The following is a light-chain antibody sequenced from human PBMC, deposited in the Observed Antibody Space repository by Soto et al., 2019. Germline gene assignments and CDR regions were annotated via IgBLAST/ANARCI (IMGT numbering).Light chain of an antibody. V-gene: IGKV3-15*01. J-gene: IGKJ5*01. CDR2: GAS. Sequence: EIVMTQSPATLSVSPGERATLSCRASQSVSSNLAWYQLKPGQAPRLLIYGASTRATGIPTRFSGSGSGTEFTLTISSLQSEDSVIYYCQQYSNWPITFGQGTRLEIK. CDR3: QQYSNWPIT. CDR1: QSVSSN.